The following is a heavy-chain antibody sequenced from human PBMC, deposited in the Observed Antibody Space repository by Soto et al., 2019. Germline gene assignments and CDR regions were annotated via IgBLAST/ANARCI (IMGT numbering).Heavy chain of an antibody. J-gene: IGHJ6*02. CDR1: EYSFSTYW. Sequence: GQSLKISCKGSEYSFSTYWIAWVRQMPGKGLEWMGIIYPGDSDTRYSPSFQGQVTISAHKSISTAHLQWSSLKAPDTAMYYRARQIRHYDAWSNKDYYYGLDVWGQGTTVTVSS. CDR2: IYPGDSDT. CDR3: ARQIRHYDAWSNKDYYYGLDV. V-gene: IGHV5-51*01. D-gene: IGHD3-3*01.